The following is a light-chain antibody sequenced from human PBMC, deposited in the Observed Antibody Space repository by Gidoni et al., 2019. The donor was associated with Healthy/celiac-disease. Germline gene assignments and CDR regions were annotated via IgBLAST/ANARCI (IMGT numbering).Light chain of an antibody. Sequence: QTVRITCQGDSLRSYYASWYQQKPGQATVLVIYGKNNRPSGIPDRFSGSSSGNTASLTITGAQAEDEADYYCNSRDSSGNLWVFGTGTKVTVL. CDR1: SLRSYY. CDR3: NSRDSSGNLWV. V-gene: IGLV3-19*01. J-gene: IGLJ1*01. CDR2: GKN.